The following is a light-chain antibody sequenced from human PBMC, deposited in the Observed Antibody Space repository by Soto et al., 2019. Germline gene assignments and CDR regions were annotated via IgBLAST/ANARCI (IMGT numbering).Light chain of an antibody. J-gene: IGKJ1*01. V-gene: IGKV1-6*01. CDR1: QAIRSD. CDR2: AAS. CDR3: LQLYNYPRT. Sequence: AIQMTQSPSSLSASVEDRVTITCRASQAIRSDLAWYQQKPGMAPKFLIFAASNLQRGVPARFSGSGSGTDFTLTISSLQPEDFATYYCLQLYNYPRTFGQGTKV.